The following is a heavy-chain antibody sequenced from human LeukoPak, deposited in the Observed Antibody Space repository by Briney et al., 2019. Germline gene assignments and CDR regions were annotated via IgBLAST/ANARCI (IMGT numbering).Heavy chain of an antibody. Sequence: SETLSLTCTVSGGSISSSSYYWGWIRQPPGKGLEWIGSIYYSGSTYYNPSLKSRVTISVDTSKDQFSLKLSSVTAADTAVYYCARLPLWGQGTLVTVSS. CDR3: ARLPL. J-gene: IGHJ1*01. CDR2: IYYSGST. V-gene: IGHV4-39*01. CDR1: GGSISSSSYY.